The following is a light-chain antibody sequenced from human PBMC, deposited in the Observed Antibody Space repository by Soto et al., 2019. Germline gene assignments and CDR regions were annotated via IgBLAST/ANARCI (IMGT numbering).Light chain of an antibody. J-gene: IGKJ4*01. V-gene: IGKV3-20*01. CDR3: QLFGNSPLLI. Sequence: EIVLTQSPGTLSLSPGERATLSCRASQSVSSSYLAWYQQKPGQAPRLLIYGASSRATGIPDRFSGGGSGTDFTLTISRLDPEDFSVYYCQLFGNSPLLIFGGGTKVDIK. CDR1: QSVSSSY. CDR2: GAS.